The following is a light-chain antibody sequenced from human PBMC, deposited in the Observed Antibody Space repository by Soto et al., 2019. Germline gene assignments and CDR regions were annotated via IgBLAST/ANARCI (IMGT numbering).Light chain of an antibody. J-gene: IGLJ1*01. Sequence: QSALTQPASVSGSPGQSITISCTETSSDVGDYNYVSWYQQHPDKAPKVMIYDVSNRPSGVSNRFSGSKSGNTASPTISGLQAEDEAYYYVSSYISRGNYVFGTGTKVTVL. V-gene: IGLV2-14*01. CDR3: SSYISRGNYV. CDR2: DVS. CDR1: SSDVGDYNY.